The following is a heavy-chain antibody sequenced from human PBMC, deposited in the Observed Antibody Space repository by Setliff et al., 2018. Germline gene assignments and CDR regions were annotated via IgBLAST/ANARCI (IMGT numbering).Heavy chain of an antibody. CDR1: GYSISSGYY. J-gene: IGHJ6*02. D-gene: IGHD3-3*01. CDR2: IYTSGST. Sequence: SETLSLTCAVSGYSISSGYYWGWIRQPAGKGLEWIGHIYTSGSTNYNPSLKSRVTISVDTSKNQFSLKLSSVTAADTAVYYCARGGYNFWSGYPYYYYYYGMDVWGQGTTVTVSS. CDR3: ARGGYNFWSGYPYYYYYYGMDV. V-gene: IGHV4-61*09.